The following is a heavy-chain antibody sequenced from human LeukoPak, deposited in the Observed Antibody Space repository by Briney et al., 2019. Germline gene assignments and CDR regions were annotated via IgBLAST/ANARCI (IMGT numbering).Heavy chain of an antibody. V-gene: IGHV3-15*01. D-gene: IGHD3-10*01. CDR1: GITFSNAW. Sequence: GGSLRLSCAASGITFSNAWMTWVRQAPGKGLEWVGRIKSKADGGTTDYAAPVKGRFTISRDDSKNTLYLELSSLRAEDTAVYYCAKYGMVRGVFTEYYFDYWGQGTLVTVSS. CDR3: AKYGMVRGVFTEYYFDY. J-gene: IGHJ4*02. CDR2: IKSKADGGTT.